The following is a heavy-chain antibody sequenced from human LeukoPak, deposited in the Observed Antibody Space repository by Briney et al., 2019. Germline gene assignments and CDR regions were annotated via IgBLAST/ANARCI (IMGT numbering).Heavy chain of an antibody. Sequence: GGSLRLSCAASGFTFSSYAMSWVRQAPRKGLEWVSAISGSGGSTYYADSVKGRFTISRDNSNNTLYLQMNSLRADDTAVYYCAKRRGLELTYYYHMDVWGKGTTVTVSS. CDR1: GFTFSSYA. J-gene: IGHJ6*03. CDR3: AKRRGLELTYYYHMDV. CDR2: ISGSGGST. V-gene: IGHV3-23*01. D-gene: IGHD1-7*01.